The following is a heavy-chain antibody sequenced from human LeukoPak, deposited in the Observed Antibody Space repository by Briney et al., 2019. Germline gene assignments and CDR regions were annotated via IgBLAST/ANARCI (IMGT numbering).Heavy chain of an antibody. CDR1: GLSISANS. J-gene: IGHJ4*02. V-gene: IGHV4-59*13. D-gene: IGHD6-6*01. CDR2: IYNSVTT. CDR3: AKDRWRDGSSSFDN. Sequence: SETLSLTCTVSGLSISANSWSWIRQPPGKGLEWIGYIYNSVTTNYNPSLTSRVTISVDTSKNQLSLKLSSATAADTAVYYCAKDRWRDGSSSFDNWGQGTLVTVSS.